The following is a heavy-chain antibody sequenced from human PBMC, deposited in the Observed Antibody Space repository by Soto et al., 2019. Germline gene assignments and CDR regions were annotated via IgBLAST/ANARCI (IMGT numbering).Heavy chain of an antibody. J-gene: IGHJ5*02. CDR3: ALRFLEWLNNWFDP. CDR1: GGTFSSYA. V-gene: IGHV1-69*06. Sequence: QVQLVQSGAEVKKPGSSVKVSCKASGGTFSSYAISWVRQAPGQGLEWMGGIIPIFGTANYAQKFQGRVTFTADKSTSTAYMELSSLRSEDTAVYYCALRFLEWLNNWFDPWGQGTLVTVSS. CDR2: IIPIFGTA. D-gene: IGHD3-3*01.